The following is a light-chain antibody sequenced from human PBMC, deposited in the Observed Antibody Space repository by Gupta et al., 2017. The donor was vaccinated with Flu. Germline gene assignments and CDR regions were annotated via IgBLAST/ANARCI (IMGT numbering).Light chain of an antibody. CDR3: FSSADLTTWV. CDR1: NSEVGSLNL. Sequence: QSALTQPASVSGSPGQSINISCTAPNSEVGSLNLVSWYQKHPGKVPKLMIYEVTKRPSGISDRFSGSKPGNTASLTISGVQAEDEADYYCFSSADLTTWVFGGGTKLTVL. V-gene: IGLV2-23*02. CDR2: EVT. J-gene: IGLJ3*02.